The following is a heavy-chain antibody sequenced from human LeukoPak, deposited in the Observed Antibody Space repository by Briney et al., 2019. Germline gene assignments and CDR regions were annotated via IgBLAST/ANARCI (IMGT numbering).Heavy chain of an antibody. CDR3: ARDIATAGRLAFDY. Sequence: GGSLRLSCAASGFTFSSYTMNWVRQAPGKGLEWVSSISSSGYYIYYADSVKGRFTISRDNAKNSLFLQMNSLRAEDTAVYYCARDIATAGRLAFDYWGQGTLVTVSS. CDR1: GFTFSSYT. D-gene: IGHD6-13*01. J-gene: IGHJ4*02. CDR2: ISSSGYYI. V-gene: IGHV3-21*01.